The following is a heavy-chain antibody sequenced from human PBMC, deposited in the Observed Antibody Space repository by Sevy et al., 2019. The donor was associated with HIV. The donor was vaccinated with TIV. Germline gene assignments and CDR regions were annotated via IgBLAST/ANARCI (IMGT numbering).Heavy chain of an antibody. V-gene: IGHV4-59*01. Sequence: SETLSLTCTVSGGSISSYYWSWIRQPPGKGLEWIGYIYYSGSTNYNPSLKSRVTISVDTSKNQFSLKLSSVTAADTAVYYCVRGYCSGGSCYPYWYFDLWGRGTLVTVSS. CDR2: IYYSGST. CDR1: GGSISSYY. D-gene: IGHD2-15*01. J-gene: IGHJ2*01. CDR3: VRGYCSGGSCYPYWYFDL.